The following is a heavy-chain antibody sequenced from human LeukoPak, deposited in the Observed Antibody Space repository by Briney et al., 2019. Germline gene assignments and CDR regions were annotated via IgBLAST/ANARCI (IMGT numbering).Heavy chain of an antibody. CDR1: GFPFSSSS. J-gene: IGHJ4*02. CDR3: ARGLQPSFHFDY. CDR2: ISSSSSYI. D-gene: IGHD4-11*01. V-gene: IGHV3-21*04. Sequence: GGSLRLSGRASGFPFSSSSMTWARQAPGKGLEWVSSISSSSSYIYYADSVKGRFTISRDNSKNTLYLQMNSLRAEDTAVYYCARGLQPSFHFDYWGQGTLVTVSS.